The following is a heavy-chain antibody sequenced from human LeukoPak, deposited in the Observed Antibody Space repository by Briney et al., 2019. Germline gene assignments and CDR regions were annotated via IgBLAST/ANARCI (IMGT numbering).Heavy chain of an antibody. CDR1: GYSISSGYY. D-gene: IGHD1-1*01. CDR2: IYHSGST. J-gene: IGHJ5*02. CDR3: ARRKTGTTPIETWFDP. V-gene: IGHV4-38-2*01. Sequence: PSETLSLTCAVSGYSISSGYYWGWIRQPPGKGLEWIGSIYHSGSTYYNPSLKSRVTISVDTSKNQFSLKLSSVTAAGTAVYYCARRKTGTTPIETWFDPWGQGTLVTVSS.